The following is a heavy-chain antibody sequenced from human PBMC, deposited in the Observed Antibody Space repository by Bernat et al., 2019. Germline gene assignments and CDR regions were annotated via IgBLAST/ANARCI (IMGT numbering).Heavy chain of an antibody. CDR1: GFTFSSYE. Sequence: EVQLVESGGGLVQPGGSLRLSCAASGFTFSSYEMNWVRQAPGKGLEWVSYISSSGSTIYYADSVKGRFTISRDNAKNSLYLQMNSLRAEDTAVYYCARGARDIAAPHHDAFDIWGQGTMVTDSS. D-gene: IGHD6-6*01. J-gene: IGHJ3*02. CDR2: ISSSGSTI. CDR3: ARGARDIAAPHHDAFDI. V-gene: IGHV3-48*03.